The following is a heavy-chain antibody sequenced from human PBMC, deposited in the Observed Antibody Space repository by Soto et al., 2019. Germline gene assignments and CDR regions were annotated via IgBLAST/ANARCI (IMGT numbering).Heavy chain of an antibody. J-gene: IGHJ5*02. Sequence: SETLSLTCTVSGGSISSYYWSWIRQPPGKGLEWIGYIYYSGSTNYNPSLKSRVTISVDTSKNQFSLKLSSVTAADTAVYYCARVPLKYNNVRFDPWGQGTLVTVS. D-gene: IGHD3-10*01. CDR3: ARVPLKYNNVRFDP. CDR1: GGSISSYY. CDR2: IYYSGST. V-gene: IGHV4-59*01.